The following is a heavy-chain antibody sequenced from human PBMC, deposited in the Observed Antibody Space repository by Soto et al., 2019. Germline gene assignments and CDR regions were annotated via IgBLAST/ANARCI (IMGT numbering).Heavy chain of an antibody. J-gene: IGHJ3*02. CDR2: IWYDGSNK. D-gene: IGHD4-17*01. CDR1: GFTFSSYG. CDR3: ATPYGDPGEYAFEI. V-gene: IGHV3-33*01. Sequence: QVQLVESGGGVVQPGRSLRLSCAASGFTFSSYGMHWVRQAPGKGLEWVAVIWYDGSNKYYADSVKGRFTISRDNSKNTLYLQMNSLRAEDTAVYYCATPYGDPGEYAFEIWGQGTMVTVSS.